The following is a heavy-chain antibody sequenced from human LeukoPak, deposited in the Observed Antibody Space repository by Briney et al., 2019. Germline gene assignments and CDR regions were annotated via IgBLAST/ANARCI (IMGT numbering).Heavy chain of an antibody. CDR3: ARGLGDGYTNWYFDL. V-gene: IGHV4-34*01. Sequence: PSETLSLTCAVYGGSFSGYYWSWIRQPPGKGLEWIGEINHSGSTNYNPSLKSRVTISVDTSKNQFSLKLSSVTAADTAVYYCARGLGDGYTNWYFDLWGRGTQVTVSS. D-gene: IGHD5-24*01. CDR1: GGSFSGYY. CDR2: INHSGST. J-gene: IGHJ2*01.